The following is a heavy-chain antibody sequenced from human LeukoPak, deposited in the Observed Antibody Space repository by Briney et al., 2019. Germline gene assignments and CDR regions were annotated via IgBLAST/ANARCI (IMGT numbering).Heavy chain of an antibody. V-gene: IGHV4-59*01. CDR2: IYYTGNT. J-gene: IGHJ4*02. D-gene: IGHD1-26*01. CDR1: GGSISNSF. Sequence: SETLSLTCTVSGGSISNSFWSWIRQPPGKGLEWIAYIYYTGNTKYDPSLKSRVTISVDTSKNQFSLRLSSVTAEDTAVYYCARDSGSSPTFDYWGQGTLVTVSS. CDR3: ARDSGSSPTFDY.